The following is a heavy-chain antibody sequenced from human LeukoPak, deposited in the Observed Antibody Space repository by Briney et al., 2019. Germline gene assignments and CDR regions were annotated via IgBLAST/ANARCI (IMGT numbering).Heavy chain of an antibody. D-gene: IGHD3-3*01. CDR2: INHSGST. CDR1: GGSFSGHY. Sequence: PSETLSLTCAVYGGSFSGHYWSWIRQPPGKGLEWIGEINHSGSTNYNPSLKSRVTISVDTSKNQFSLKLSSVTAADTAVYYCARGSNYDFWSGYSNPFDYWGQGTLVTVSS. J-gene: IGHJ4*02. CDR3: ARGSNYDFWSGYSNPFDY. V-gene: IGHV4-34*01.